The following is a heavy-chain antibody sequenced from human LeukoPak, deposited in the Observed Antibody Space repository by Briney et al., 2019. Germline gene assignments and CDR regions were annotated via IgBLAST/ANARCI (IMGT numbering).Heavy chain of an antibody. CDR1: GFTFSSYG. Sequence: SGGSLRLSCAASGFTFSSYGMSWVRQAPGKGLEWVSAISGSGGSTYYADSVKGRFTISRDNSKNTLYLQMNSLRAEDTAVYYCAKDDYYGSGSYYNLYYYYMDVWGKGTTVTISS. V-gene: IGHV3-23*01. J-gene: IGHJ6*03. D-gene: IGHD3-10*01. CDR3: AKDDYYGSGSYYNLYYYYMDV. CDR2: ISGSGGST.